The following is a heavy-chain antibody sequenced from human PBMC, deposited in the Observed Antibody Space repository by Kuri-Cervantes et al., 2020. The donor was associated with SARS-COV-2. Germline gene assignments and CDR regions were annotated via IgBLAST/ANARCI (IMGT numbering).Heavy chain of an antibody. J-gene: IGHJ3*02. V-gene: IGHV1-8*02. CDR1: GYTFTIYA. D-gene: IGHD6-19*01. Sequence: ASVKVSCKASGYTFTIYAMNWLRQAPGQGLEWTGWWNPNSGNTGYAQKFQGRVTMTRNTSISTAYMELSSLRSEDTAVYYCARPAHSSGWVGAFDIWGQGTVVTVSS. CDR3: ARPAHSSGWVGAFDI. CDR2: WNPNSGNT.